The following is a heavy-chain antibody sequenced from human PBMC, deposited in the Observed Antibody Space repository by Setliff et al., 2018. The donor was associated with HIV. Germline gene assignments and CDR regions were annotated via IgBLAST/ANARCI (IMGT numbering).Heavy chain of an antibody. J-gene: IGHJ6*03. CDR2: ISYSGTT. CDR3: ARRASPPSGPYSQYYMDV. V-gene: IGHV4-59*08. CDR1: GGSISGHY. D-gene: IGHD2-21*01. Sequence: SETLSLTCTVSGGSISGHYWSWIRQPPGKGLEWIGFISYSGTTDYSPSLKSRVTISIDTSKNQFSLKLTSVTAADTAVYYCARRASPPSGPYSQYYMDVWGRGTSVTVSS.